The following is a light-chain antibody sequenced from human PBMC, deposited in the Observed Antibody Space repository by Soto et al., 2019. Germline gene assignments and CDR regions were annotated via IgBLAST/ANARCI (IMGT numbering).Light chain of an antibody. Sequence: EIVMTQSPATLSVSPGERATLSCRASQSVSSNLAWYQQKPGQAPRLLIYGASTRATGIPARFSGSGSGTEFTLTISSLQSEDFAVYYCQQYNSWSPITFGQGTRREIK. V-gene: IGKV3-15*01. CDR1: QSVSSN. CDR2: GAS. CDR3: QQYNSWSPIT. J-gene: IGKJ5*01.